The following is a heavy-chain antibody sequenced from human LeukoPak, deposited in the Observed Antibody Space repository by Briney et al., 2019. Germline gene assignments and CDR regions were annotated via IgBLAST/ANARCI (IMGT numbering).Heavy chain of an antibody. CDR2: INPNSGGT. CDR3: ARDWVAAAGPYYYYYGMDV. V-gene: IGHV1-2*04. CDR1: GYTFTGYY. Sequence: ASVKVSCKASGYTFTGYYMHRVRQAPGQGLGWMGWINPNSGGTNYAQKFQGWVTMTRDTSISTAYMELSRLRSDDTAVYYCARDWVAAAGPYYYYYGMDVWGQGTTVTVSS. D-gene: IGHD6-13*01. J-gene: IGHJ6*02.